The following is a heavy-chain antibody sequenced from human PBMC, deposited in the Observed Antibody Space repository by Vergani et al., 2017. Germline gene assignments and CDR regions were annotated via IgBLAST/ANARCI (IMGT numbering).Heavy chain of an antibody. CDR3: AKAHSSSWLALGDY. D-gene: IGHD6-13*01. J-gene: IGHJ4*02. Sequence: EVQLVESGGGLVQPGRSLRLSCTASGFTFGDYAMSWVRQAPGKGLEWVGFIRSKAYGGTTEYAASVKGRFTISRDNSKNTLYLQMNSLRAEDTAVYYCAKAHSSSWLALGDYWGQGTLVTVSS. V-gene: IGHV3-49*04. CDR1: GFTFGDYA. CDR2: IRSKAYGGTT.